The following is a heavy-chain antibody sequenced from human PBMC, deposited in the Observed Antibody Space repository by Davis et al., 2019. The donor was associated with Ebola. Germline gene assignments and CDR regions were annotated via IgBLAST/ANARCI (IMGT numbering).Heavy chain of an antibody. CDR3: ARDRGSQDY. Sequence: MPSETLSLTCTVSGYSISSGYYWGWIRQPPGKGLEWIGSIYHSGNTYYNPSLKSRVSISVDTSKNQFSLKLSSVTAADTAVYYCARDRGSQDYWGQGTLVTASS. J-gene: IGHJ4*02. CDR1: GYSISSGYY. V-gene: IGHV4-38-2*02. D-gene: IGHD1-26*01. CDR2: IYHSGNT.